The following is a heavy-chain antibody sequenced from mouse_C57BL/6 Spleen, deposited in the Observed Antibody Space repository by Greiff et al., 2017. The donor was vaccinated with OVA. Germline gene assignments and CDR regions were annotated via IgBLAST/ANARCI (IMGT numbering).Heavy chain of an antibody. D-gene: IGHD2-4*01. J-gene: IGHJ3*01. V-gene: IGHV5-17*01. Sequence: DVHLVESGGGLVKPGGSLKLSCAASGFTFSDYGMHWVRQAPEQGLEWVAYISSGSSTIYYADTVKGRFTISRDNAKNTLFLQMTSLRSEDTAMYYCASDDYDEGAWFAYWGQGTLVTVSA. CDR1: GFTFSDYG. CDR3: ASDDYDEGAWFAY. CDR2: ISSGSSTI.